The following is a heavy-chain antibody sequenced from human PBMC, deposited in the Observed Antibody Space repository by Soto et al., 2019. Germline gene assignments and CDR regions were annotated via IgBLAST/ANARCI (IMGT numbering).Heavy chain of an antibody. D-gene: IGHD3-22*01. V-gene: IGHV4-61*01. Sequence: PSETLSLTCTVSGGSVSSGSYYWSWIRQPPGKGLEWIGYIYYSGSTNYNPSLKSRVTISVDTSKNQFSLKLSSVTAADTAVYHCARASDYDSSGYYYRFDPWGQGTLVTVPQ. J-gene: IGHJ5*02. CDR3: ARASDYDSSGYYYRFDP. CDR2: IYYSGST. CDR1: GGSVSSGSYY.